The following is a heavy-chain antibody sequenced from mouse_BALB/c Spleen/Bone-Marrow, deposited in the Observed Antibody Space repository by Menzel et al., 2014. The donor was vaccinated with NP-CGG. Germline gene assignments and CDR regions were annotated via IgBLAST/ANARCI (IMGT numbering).Heavy chain of an antibody. CDR2: INPSNGGT. CDR3: TRSTMITYFDY. CDR1: GYTFTSYY. D-gene: IGHD2-4*01. V-gene: IGHV1-53*01. J-gene: IGHJ2*01. Sequence: QVQLQQPGAELVKPGASVKLSCKASGYTFTSYYMYWVKQRPGQGLEWIGEINPSNGGTNFNEKFKSKATLTVDKSSSTAYMQLSRLTSEDSAVYDCTRSTMITYFDYWGQGTTLTVSS.